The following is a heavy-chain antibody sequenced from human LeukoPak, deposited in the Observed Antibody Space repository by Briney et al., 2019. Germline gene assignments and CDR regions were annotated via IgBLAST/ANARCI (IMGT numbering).Heavy chain of an antibody. CDR1: GFSFGDSF. J-gene: IGHJ5*02. D-gene: IGHD2-2*01. Sequence: GGSLRLSCTTSGFSFGDSFMTWVRQAPGKGLEWVGFIRSKRYGGTTEYAASVKGRFTISRDDSKSIAYLQMSSLKIEDTAVYFCTRLWGPCSSTSCPLNWFDPWGQGTLVTVSS. CDR2: IRSKRYGGTT. CDR3: TRLWGPCSSTSCPLNWFDP. V-gene: IGHV3-49*04.